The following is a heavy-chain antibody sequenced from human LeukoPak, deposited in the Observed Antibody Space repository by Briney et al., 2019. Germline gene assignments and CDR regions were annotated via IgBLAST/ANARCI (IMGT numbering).Heavy chain of an antibody. CDR2: ISPYNGNT. V-gene: IGHV1-18*01. Sequence: ASVKVSCKTSGYTFTTYGIDWVRQAPGQGPERMGWISPYNGNTDYEQKFQGRFALTADTSTSTAYMELRSLRSDDTATYYCAIIDLSSGFDYWGQGTLVTVSS. CDR1: GYTFTTYG. D-gene: IGHD1-26*01. CDR3: AIIDLSSGFDY. J-gene: IGHJ4*02.